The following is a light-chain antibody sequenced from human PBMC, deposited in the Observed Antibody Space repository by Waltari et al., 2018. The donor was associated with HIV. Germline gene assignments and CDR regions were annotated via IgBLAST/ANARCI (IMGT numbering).Light chain of an antibody. J-gene: IGLJ1*01. CDR3: SSYTRSSTLGV. CDR1: SSDLGGYNP. Sequence: QSALTQPASVSRSPGHSITISCPATSSDLGGYNPVSSYQQHPGTAPQLMIFGVSNRPSGVSNRFSGSKSGNTASLTISGLQAEDEADYYCSSYTRSSTLGVFGTGTKVTVL. CDR2: GVS. V-gene: IGLV2-14*03.